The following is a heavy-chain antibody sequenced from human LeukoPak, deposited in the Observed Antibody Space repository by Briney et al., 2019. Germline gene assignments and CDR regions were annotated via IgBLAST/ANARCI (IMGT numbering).Heavy chain of an antibody. CDR3: ARGPPPYTEGDLFYYYGLDV. J-gene: IGHJ6*02. V-gene: IGHV1-69*13. D-gene: IGHD3-16*01. CDR1: GGSFSNYA. Sequence: ASVKVSCKASGGSFSNYAISWVRQAPGQGLEWMGGIVPILSTTNYARKFQGRVTMTAGESTSTAYMGLSSLRSDDTAVYYCARGPPPYTEGDLFYYYGLDVWGQGTTVTVSS. CDR2: IVPILSTT.